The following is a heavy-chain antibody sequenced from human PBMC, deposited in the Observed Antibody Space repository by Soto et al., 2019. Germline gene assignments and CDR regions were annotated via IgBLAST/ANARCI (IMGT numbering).Heavy chain of an antibody. CDR2: IIPIFGTA. J-gene: IGHJ4*02. CDR1: GGTFSSYT. Sequence: VASVKVSCKASGGTFSSYTISWVRQAPGQGLEWMGGIIPIFGTANFAQKFQGRVTLIADESTSTAYMELSSLRSEDTAVYYCASLYGGDRSGLDYWGQGTLVTVSS. V-gene: IGHV1-69*13. D-gene: IGHD2-21*02. CDR3: ASLYGGDRSGLDY.